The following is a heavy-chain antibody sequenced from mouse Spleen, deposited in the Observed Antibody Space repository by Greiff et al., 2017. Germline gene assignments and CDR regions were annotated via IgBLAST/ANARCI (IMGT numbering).Heavy chain of an antibody. CDR1: GFNFSDYY. CDR2: INYDGSST. CDR3: ARDWGGEYYFDY. D-gene: IGHD1-1*02. Sequence: EVMLVESEGGLVQPGSSMKLSCTASGFNFSDYYMAWVRQVPEKGLEWVATINYDGSSTYYLDSLKSRFIISRDNAKNILYLQMSSLKSEDTATYYCARDWGGEYYFDYWGQGTTLTVSS. V-gene: IGHV5-16*01. J-gene: IGHJ2*01.